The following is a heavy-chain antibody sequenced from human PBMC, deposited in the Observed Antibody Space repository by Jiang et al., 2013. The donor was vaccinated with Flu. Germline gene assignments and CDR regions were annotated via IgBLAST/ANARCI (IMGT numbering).Heavy chain of an antibody. J-gene: IGHJ4*02. CDR1: A. CDR3: AKGDYGDYGPIDY. D-gene: IGHD4-17*01. CDR2: LVWNSGSI. Sequence: AMHLGPASSREGAWSGSQVLVWNSGSIGYADSVKGRFTTSRDNAKNSLYLQMNSLRAEDTALYYCAKGDYGDYGPIDYWGQGTLVTVSS. V-gene: IGHV3-9*01.